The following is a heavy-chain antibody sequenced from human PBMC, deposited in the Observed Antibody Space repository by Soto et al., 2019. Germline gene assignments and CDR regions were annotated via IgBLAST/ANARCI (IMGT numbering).Heavy chain of an antibody. CDR2: MNPNSGNT. CDR3: ARERSAAGTGWFDP. V-gene: IGHV1-8*01. J-gene: IGHJ5*02. D-gene: IGHD6-13*01. Sequence: QVQLVQSGAEVKKPGASVKVSCKASGYTFTSYDINWVRQATGQGLEWMGWMNPNSGNTGYAQKLQGRVTRTRHTSRSPAYMELSSLRSEDTAVYYCARERSAAGTGWFDPWGQGTLVTVSS. CDR1: GYTFTSYD.